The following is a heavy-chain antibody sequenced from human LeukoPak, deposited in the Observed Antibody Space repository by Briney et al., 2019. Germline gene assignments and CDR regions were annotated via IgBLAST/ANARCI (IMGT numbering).Heavy chain of an antibody. Sequence: KSSETLSLTCAVYGGSFSGYYWSWIRQPPGKGLEWIGEINHSGSTNYNPSLKSRVTISVDTSKNQFSLKLSSVTAADTAVYYCARAPQRAPFTMVRGVYFDYWGQGTLVTVSS. D-gene: IGHD3-10*01. CDR1: GGSFSGYY. V-gene: IGHV4-34*01. CDR2: INHSGST. J-gene: IGHJ4*02. CDR3: ARAPQRAPFTMVRGVYFDY.